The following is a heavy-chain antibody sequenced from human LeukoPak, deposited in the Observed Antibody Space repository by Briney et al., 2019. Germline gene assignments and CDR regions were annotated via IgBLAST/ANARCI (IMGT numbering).Heavy chain of an antibody. D-gene: IGHD4-23*01. CDR3: ARDYGGDY. CDR2: IYSGGST. V-gene: IGHV3-66*01. CDR1: GFTVSSHY. J-gene: IGHJ4*02. Sequence: PGGSLRLSCAASGFTVSSHYMSWVRQAPGKGLEWVSVIYSGGSTYYADSVKGRFTISRDNAKNSLYLQMNSLRAEDTAVYYCARDYGGDYWGQGTLVTVSS.